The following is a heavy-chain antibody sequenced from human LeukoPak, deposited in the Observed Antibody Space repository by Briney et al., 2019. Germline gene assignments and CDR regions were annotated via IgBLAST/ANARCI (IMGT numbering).Heavy chain of an antibody. V-gene: IGHV3-43*02. CDR2: ISGDGGST. D-gene: IGHD2-2*01. CDR1: GFTFDDYA. J-gene: IGHJ6*02. Sequence: PGGSLRLSCAASGFTFDDYAMHWVRQAPGKGLEWVSLISGDGGSTYYADSVKGRFTISGDNSKNSLYLQMNSLRTEDTALYYCAKDIGCSSTSCYDGMDVWGQGTTVTVSS. CDR3: AKDIGCSSTSCYDGMDV.